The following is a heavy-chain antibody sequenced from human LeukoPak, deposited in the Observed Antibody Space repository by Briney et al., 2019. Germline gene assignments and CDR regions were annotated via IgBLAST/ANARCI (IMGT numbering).Heavy chain of an antibody. CDR3: TRDGGGTLDY. V-gene: IGHV3-72*01. CDR2: IRNKANSYTT. D-gene: IGHD3-16*01. CDR1: GFTFSDHC. J-gene: IGHJ4*02. Sequence: GGSLRLSCAASGFTFSDHCIDWVRQAPGKGLEWVGRIRNKANSYTTEYAASVKGRFTISRDDSKNSVYVQMNSLKTEDTAVYYCTRDGGGTLDYWGQGTLVTVSS.